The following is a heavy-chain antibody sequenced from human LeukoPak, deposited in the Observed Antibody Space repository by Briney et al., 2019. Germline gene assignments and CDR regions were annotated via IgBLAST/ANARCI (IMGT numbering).Heavy chain of an antibody. Sequence: PSETLSLTCTVSGGSISSSSYYWGWIRQPPGKGLEWIVSIYDSGSTYYNPSLKSRVTISVDTSKNQFSLNLNSVTAADTAVYYCARGLVTEYINYDFENYFDYWGQGVLVTVSS. D-gene: IGHD3-22*01. CDR3: ARGLVTEYINYDFENYFDY. CDR2: IYDSGST. V-gene: IGHV4-39*07. J-gene: IGHJ4*02. CDR1: GGSISSSSYY.